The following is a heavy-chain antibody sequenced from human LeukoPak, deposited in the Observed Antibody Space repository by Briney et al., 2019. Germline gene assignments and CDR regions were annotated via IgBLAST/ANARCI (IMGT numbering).Heavy chain of an antibody. CDR2: IIPIVGTA. V-gene: IGHV1-69*13. Sequence: SVKLSCKASGGTFTSYAISWVRHAPGQGLEWMGGIIPIVGTANYAQKFQGRVTITADESTSTAYMELSSLRSEDTAVYYCARVGDSGYDVDYFDYWGQGTLVTVSS. J-gene: IGHJ4*02. D-gene: IGHD5-12*01. CDR1: GGTFTSYA. CDR3: ARVGDSGYDVDYFDY.